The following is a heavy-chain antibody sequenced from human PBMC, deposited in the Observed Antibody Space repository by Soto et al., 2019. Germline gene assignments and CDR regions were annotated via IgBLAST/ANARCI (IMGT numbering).Heavy chain of an antibody. CDR2: IGSSSTNT. Sequence: QVQLVESGGGLVKPGGSLRLSCAASGFTFSDYYMSWIRQAPGKGLEWVSYIGSSSTNTKYADSVKGRFTISRDNTKNSLYLQMNSLRAEDTAVYYCAKDPSGLQEFAVAGAHWGQGTLVTVSS. V-gene: IGHV3-11*05. D-gene: IGHD6-19*01. J-gene: IGHJ4*02. CDR1: GFTFSDYY. CDR3: AKDPSGLQEFAVAGAH.